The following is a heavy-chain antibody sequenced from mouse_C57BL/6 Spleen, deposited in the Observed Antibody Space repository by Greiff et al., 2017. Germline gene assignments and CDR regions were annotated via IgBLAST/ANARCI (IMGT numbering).Heavy chain of an antibody. V-gene: IGHV14-2*01. J-gene: IGHJ2*01. Sequence: EVKLVESGAELVKPGASVKLSCTASGFNFKDYYMHWVKQRPEQGLEWIGRIDPEDGETKYDAKFKGKATITADTSSNTAYLQLSSLTSEGTTGYYCAAHFDYWGQGTTLTVSS. CDR3: AAHFDY. CDR1: GFNFKDYY. CDR2: IDPEDGET.